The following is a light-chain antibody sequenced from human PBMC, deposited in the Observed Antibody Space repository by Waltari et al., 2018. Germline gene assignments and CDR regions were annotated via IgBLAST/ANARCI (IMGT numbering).Light chain of an antibody. Sequence: EILLTQSPGTLSLSPGDTASLSCRASQSLTFGYVAWYQQKRGQAPRLLIYGTSTRAAGISDRFTGSGSGTDCTLTISSLEPEDFAMYYCQQYERSPLTFGGGTKVEIK. V-gene: IGKV3-20*01. CDR3: QQYERSPLT. J-gene: IGKJ4*01. CDR1: QSLTFGY. CDR2: GTS.